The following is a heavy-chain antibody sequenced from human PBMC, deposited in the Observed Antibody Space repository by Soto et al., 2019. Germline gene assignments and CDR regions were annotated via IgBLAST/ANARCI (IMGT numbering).Heavy chain of an antibody. CDR2: IYYSGSA. CDR3: VSGYPWVGFDY. V-gene: IGHV4-39*01. CDR1: GGSISSSDYY. D-gene: IGHD5-18*01. Sequence: SETLSLTCTVSGGSISSSDYYWGWIRQPPGKGLEWIGNIYYSGSASYNPSLKSRVTISVDTSKNQVSLKLSSVTAADTAVYNCVSGYPWVGFDYWGQGTLGTVSS. J-gene: IGHJ4*02.